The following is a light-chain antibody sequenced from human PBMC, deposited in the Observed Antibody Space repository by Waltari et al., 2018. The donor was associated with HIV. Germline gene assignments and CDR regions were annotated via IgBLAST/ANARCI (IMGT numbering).Light chain of an antibody. CDR2: GAS. J-gene: IGKJ1*01. Sequence: EIVLTQSPGTLSLSPGERATLSCRASQSVSSNYLAWYQQKPGQAPSLLIYGASTRATGIPDRFSGSGSGTDFTLTISRLEPEDFAVYFCHQYVSSPRTFGQGTKVEIK. CDR3: HQYVSSPRT. V-gene: IGKV3-20*01. CDR1: QSVSSNY.